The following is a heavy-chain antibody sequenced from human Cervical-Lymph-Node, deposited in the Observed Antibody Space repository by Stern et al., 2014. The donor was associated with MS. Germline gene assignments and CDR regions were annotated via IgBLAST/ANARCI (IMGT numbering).Heavy chain of an antibody. Sequence: QLLESGPEVKKPGTSVKVSCKASGFTFTSSAVQWVRQARGQRLEWIGWSVVGSGNTNDAQKFQERVTVTSDMSTSTAYMELSSLRSEDTAVYYCAARANYYDSPGDWFDPWGQGTLVTVSS. D-gene: IGHD3-22*01. CDR1: GFTFTSSA. CDR2: SVVGSGNT. V-gene: IGHV1-58*01. J-gene: IGHJ5*02. CDR3: AARANYYDSPGDWFDP.